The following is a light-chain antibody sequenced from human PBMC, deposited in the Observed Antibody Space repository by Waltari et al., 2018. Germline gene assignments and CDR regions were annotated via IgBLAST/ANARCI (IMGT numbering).Light chain of an antibody. Sequence: EIVVTQSPATLSLSPGERATLSCRASESVSTNVACYQQKPGQPPRLLIYDASTRATGIPARFSGSGSGTEFTLSISSLQSEDFAVYYCHQYKNWPPWTFGQGTKVEIK. CDR3: HQYKNWPPWT. J-gene: IGKJ1*01. CDR1: ESVSTN. V-gene: IGKV3-15*01. CDR2: DAS.